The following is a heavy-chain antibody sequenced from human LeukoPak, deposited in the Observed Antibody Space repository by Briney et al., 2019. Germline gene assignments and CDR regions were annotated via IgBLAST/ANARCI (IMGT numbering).Heavy chain of an antibody. CDR1: GGTFSSYA. D-gene: IGHD4-17*01. V-gene: IGHV1-69*13. Sequence: GASVKVSCKAPGGTFSSYAISWVRQAPGQGLEWMGGIIPIFGTANYAQKFQGRVTITADESTSTAYMELSSLRSEDTAVYYYARDDYGDYGSSDYWGQGTLVTVSS. CDR2: IIPIFGTA. J-gene: IGHJ4*02. CDR3: ARDDYGDYGSSDY.